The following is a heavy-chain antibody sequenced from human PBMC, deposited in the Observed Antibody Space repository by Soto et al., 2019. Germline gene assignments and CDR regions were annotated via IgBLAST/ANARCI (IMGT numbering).Heavy chain of an antibody. V-gene: IGHV3-74*01. J-gene: IGHJ2*01. D-gene: IGHD3-9*01. CDR2: INSDGSSR. CDR3: SRECADDWLDL. CDR1: GVCRDSDW. Sequence: VRSVKLLSAASGVCRDSDWMQYVGQSPGKGLVWVSRINSDGSSRTYADSVKARFTISRDNAKKTLYLQMNSLRAEDTAGYYCSRECADDWLDL.